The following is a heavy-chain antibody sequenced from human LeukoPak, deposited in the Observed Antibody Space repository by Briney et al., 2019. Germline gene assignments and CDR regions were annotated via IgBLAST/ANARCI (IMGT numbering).Heavy chain of an antibody. J-gene: IGHJ5*02. Sequence: KSSETLSLTCTVSGGSISSSSYYWGWIRQPPGKGLEWIGSIYYSGSTYYNPSLKSRVTISVDTSKNQFSLKLSSVTAADTAVYYCARVISSGWYEDPFDPWGQGTLVTVSS. CDR3: ARVISSGWYEDPFDP. V-gene: IGHV4-39*01. CDR1: GGSISSSSYY. D-gene: IGHD6-19*01. CDR2: IYYSGST.